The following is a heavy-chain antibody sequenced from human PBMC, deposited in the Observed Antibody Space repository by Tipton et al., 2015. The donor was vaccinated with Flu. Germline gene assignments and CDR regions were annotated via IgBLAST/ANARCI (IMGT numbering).Heavy chain of an antibody. D-gene: IGHD3-10*01. V-gene: IGHV4-34*01. CDR1: GGSFSGYY. CDR3: ARRTKGTMVRGVIVNWFDP. CDR2: INHSGST. Sequence: TLSLTCAVYGGSFSGYYWSWIRQPPGKGLEWIGEINHSGSTNYNPSLKSRATTSVDTSKNQFSLKLSSVTAADTAVYYCARRTKGTMVRGVIVNWFDPWGQGTLVTVSS. J-gene: IGHJ5*02.